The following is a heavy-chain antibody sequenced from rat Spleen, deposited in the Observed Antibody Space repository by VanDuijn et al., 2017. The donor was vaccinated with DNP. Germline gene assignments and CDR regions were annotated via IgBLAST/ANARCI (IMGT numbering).Heavy chain of an antibody. D-gene: IGHD1-2*01. J-gene: IGHJ2*01. CDR1: GFTFSSFP. Sequence: EVQLVESGGGLVQPGRSMRLSCAGSGFTFSSFPMAWVRQAPTKGLEWVATISTVGDNAYYRDSVKGRFTISRDNAKNTQYLQMDSLRSEDTATYYCARGSTSIYWYFDFWGQGVMVTVSS. V-gene: IGHV5-46*01. CDR2: ISTVGDNA. CDR3: ARGSTSIYWYFDF.